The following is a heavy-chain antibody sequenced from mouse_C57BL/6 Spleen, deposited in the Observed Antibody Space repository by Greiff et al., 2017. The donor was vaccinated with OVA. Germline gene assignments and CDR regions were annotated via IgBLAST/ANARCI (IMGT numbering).Heavy chain of an antibody. CDR1: GFTFSDYY. Sequence: DVQLVESEGGLVQPGSSMKLSCTASGFTFSDYYMAWVRQVPEKGLEWVANINYDGSSTYYLDSLKSRFIISRDNAKNILYLQMSSLQSEDTATYYCARDRGPVPGLFDYWGQGTTLTVSS. CDR3: ARDRGPVPGLFDY. J-gene: IGHJ2*01. CDR2: INYDGSST. D-gene: IGHD3-1*01. V-gene: IGHV5-16*01.